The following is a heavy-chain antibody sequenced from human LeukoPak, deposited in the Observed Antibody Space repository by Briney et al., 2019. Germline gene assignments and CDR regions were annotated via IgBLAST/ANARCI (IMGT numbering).Heavy chain of an antibody. CDR2: IHHSGGT. CDR1: GGSVSSYY. J-gene: IGHJ4*02. CDR3: ARDGASGVDIVAHTFDY. D-gene: IGHD5-12*01. Sequence: SETLSLTCTVAGGSVSSYYWSWVRRSPGKGLEWIGYIHHSGGTNYNPSLKSRAAISVETSKNQFSLKLRSVTAADTAVYYCARDGASGVDIVAHTFDYWGQGTLVTVSS. V-gene: IGHV4-59*02.